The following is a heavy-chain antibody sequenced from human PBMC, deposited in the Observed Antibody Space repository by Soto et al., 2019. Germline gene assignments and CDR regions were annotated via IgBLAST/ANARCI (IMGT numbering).Heavy chain of an antibody. Sequence: EVQLVESGGGLVQPGGSLRLSCAASGFTFSSYWMSWVRQAPGKGLEWVANIKQDGSEKYYVDSVKGRFTISRDNAKNSLYLQMNSLRAEDTAVYYCARERIAVAGTFAYCYYGMDVWGQGTTVTVSS. D-gene: IGHD6-19*01. CDR3: ARERIAVAGTFAYCYYGMDV. J-gene: IGHJ6*02. CDR2: IKQDGSEK. V-gene: IGHV3-7*03. CDR1: GFTFSSYW.